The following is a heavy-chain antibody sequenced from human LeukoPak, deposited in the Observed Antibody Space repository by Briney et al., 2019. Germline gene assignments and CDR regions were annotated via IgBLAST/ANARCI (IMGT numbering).Heavy chain of an antibody. Sequence: GGSLRLSCAASGFTFSSYEMNWVRQAPGKGLEWVSYISSSGTTIYYADSVNGRFTISRDNAKNALYLQMNSLRSEDTAVYYCARDLSLHDYGDYGRGGYYYGMDVWGQGTTVTVSS. D-gene: IGHD4-17*01. V-gene: IGHV3-48*03. CDR2: ISSSGTTI. CDR1: GFTFSSYE. J-gene: IGHJ6*02. CDR3: ARDLSLHDYGDYGRGGYYYGMDV.